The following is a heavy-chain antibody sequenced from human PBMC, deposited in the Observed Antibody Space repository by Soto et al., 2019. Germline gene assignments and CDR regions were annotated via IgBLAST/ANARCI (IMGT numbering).Heavy chain of an antibody. J-gene: IGHJ4*02. D-gene: IGHD3-22*01. CDR2: IDPSDSQT. CDR3: ARQIYDSDTGPNFQYYFDS. V-gene: IGHV5-10-1*01. CDR1: GYSFAGYW. Sequence: GESLKISCKGSGYSFAGYWITWVRQKPGKGLEWMGRIDPSDSQTYYSPSFRGHVTISVTKSITTVFLQWSSLRASDTAMYYCARQIYDSDTGPNFQYYFDSWCQGTSVTVSS.